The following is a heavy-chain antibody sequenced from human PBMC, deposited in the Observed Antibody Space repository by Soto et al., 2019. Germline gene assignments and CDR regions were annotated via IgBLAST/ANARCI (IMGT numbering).Heavy chain of an antibody. J-gene: IGHJ6*03. CDR2: IKQDGSEK. CDR1: GFTFSSYW. V-gene: IGHV3-7*01. CDR3: ARDHCSSTSCYLDYMDV. D-gene: IGHD2-2*01. Sequence: GGSLRLSCAASGFTFSSYWMSWVRQAPGKGLEWVANIKQDGSEKYYVDSVKGRFTISRDNAKNSLYLQMNSLRAEDTAVYYCARDHCSSTSCYLDYMDVWGKGTTVTVSS.